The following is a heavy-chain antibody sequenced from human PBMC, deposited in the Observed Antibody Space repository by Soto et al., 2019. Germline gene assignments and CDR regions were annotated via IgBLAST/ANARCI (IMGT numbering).Heavy chain of an antibody. CDR2: ISRNSGQL. CDR1: GFNFENYA. J-gene: IGHJ6*03. D-gene: IGHD4-17*01. V-gene: IGHV3-9*01. CDR3: AKDKSTGEYSYYRYMDV. Sequence: EVQLVESGGGLVQPDRPLRLSCEASGFNFENYAMHWVRQVPGKGLEWVSAISRNSGQLDYADSVRGRFTISRDNGKNSLYLEMNSLRPDDTALYFCAKDKSTGEYSYYRYMDVWGRGTTVIVSS.